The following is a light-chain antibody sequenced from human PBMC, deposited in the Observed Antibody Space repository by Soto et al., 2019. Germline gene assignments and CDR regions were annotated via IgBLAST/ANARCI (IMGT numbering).Light chain of an antibody. CDR1: PSVTNF. CDR3: QQHNIWPPVT. J-gene: IGKJ5*01. CDR2: GAF. Sequence: EIVLTQSPATLSLSPGARPTLSCRSSPSVTNFLAWYQQKPGQAPRLLIYGAFNRATGIPARFSGSGSGTDFTLTISSLEPEDSAIYYCQQHNIWPPVTVGPVTRLEIK. V-gene: IGKV3-11*01.